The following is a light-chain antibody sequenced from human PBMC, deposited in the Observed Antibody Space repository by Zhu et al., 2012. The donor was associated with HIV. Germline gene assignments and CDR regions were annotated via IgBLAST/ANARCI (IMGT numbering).Light chain of an antibody. Sequence: EMVMTQSPATLSVSPGDRATLSCRASQSVDSNVAWHQQKPGQAPRLLIYGAVPPGPLVSQPGSVAVGLGQSSLSPSAACSSEDFAVYYCQQYNNWPLTFGGGTKVEDQT. CDR1: QSVDSN. V-gene: IGKV3-15*01. J-gene: IGKJ4*01. CDR3: QQYNNWPLT. CDR2: GAVP.